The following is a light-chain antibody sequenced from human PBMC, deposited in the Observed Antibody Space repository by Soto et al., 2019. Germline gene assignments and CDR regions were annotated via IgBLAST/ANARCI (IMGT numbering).Light chain of an antibody. J-gene: IGKJ1*01. CDR1: QSVSSY. V-gene: IGKV3-11*01. Sequence: DIVLTQSPATLSLSPGERATLSCRASQSVSSYLDWYQQKPGQAPRLLIYDASNRATCIPARFSGCGCETDFTLTMRSLEPEDLAVYKWPQHLNWPPTFGQGAKVEI. CDR2: DAS. CDR3: PQHLNWPPT.